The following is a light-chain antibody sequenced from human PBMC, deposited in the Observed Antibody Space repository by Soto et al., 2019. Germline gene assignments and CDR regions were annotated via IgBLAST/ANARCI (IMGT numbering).Light chain of an antibody. CDR1: SSDVGGYNY. V-gene: IGLV2-14*01. CDR3: SSYTSSSTVI. CDR2: DVR. J-gene: IGLJ2*01. Sequence: QSVLTQPASVSGSPGQSITISCTGTSSDVGGYNYISWYQQHPGKAPKFIIYDVRNRPSGVFNRFSGSRSGNTASLTISGLQAEDEADYYCSSYTSSSTVIFGGGTKLTVL.